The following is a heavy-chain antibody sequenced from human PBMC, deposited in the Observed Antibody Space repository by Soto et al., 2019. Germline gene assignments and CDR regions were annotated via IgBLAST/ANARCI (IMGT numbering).Heavy chain of an antibody. Sequence: SETLSLTCTVSCGSISSSSYYWGWIRQPPGKGLEWIGSIYYSGSTYYNPSPKSRVTISVDTSRNQFSLKLSSVTAADTAVYYCARVDIVATFTFDYWGQGTLVTVS. CDR3: ARVDIVATFTFDY. V-gene: IGHV4-39*01. D-gene: IGHD5-12*01. CDR1: CGSISSSSYY. CDR2: IYYSGST. J-gene: IGHJ4*02.